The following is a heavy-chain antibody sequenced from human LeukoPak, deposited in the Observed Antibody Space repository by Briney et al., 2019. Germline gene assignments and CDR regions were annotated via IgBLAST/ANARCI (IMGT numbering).Heavy chain of an antibody. Sequence: PSETLSLTCAVSSGAINSNNYFSWVRQPPGKGLEWIGEIDYSGSTNYNPSLTSGVTISIDKSKNQFSLSLISVTAADTAVYYCASKTIAVAGHYWSQGTLVTVSS. D-gene: IGHD6-13*01. CDR3: ASKTIAVAGHY. CDR1: SGAINSNNY. V-gene: IGHV4-4*02. CDR2: IDYSGST. J-gene: IGHJ4*02.